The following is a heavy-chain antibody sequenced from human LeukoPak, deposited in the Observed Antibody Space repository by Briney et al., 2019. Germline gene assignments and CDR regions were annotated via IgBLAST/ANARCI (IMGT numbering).Heavy chain of an antibody. CDR1: GFIFRNYW. J-gene: IGHJ4*02. Sequence: PGGSLRLSCAASGFIFRNYWMSWVRQAPGKGLEWVANIKQDGSEKYYVDSVKGRFTISRDNSENTLYLQMNNLRTEDTAVYYCAKDTRYCGGDCYFDYWGQGTLVTVSS. D-gene: IGHD2-21*02. V-gene: IGHV3-7*01. CDR2: IKQDGSEK. CDR3: AKDTRYCGGDCYFDY.